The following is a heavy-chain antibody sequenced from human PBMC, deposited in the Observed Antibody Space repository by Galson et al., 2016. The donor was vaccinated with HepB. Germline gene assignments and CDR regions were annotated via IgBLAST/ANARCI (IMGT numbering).Heavy chain of an antibody. CDR3: AHKRAVTGSRGDFDY. CDR2: IYWNDDK. CDR1: GFSFTASGVG. V-gene: IGHV2-5*01. D-gene: IGHD6-19*01. J-gene: IGHJ4*02. Sequence: PALVKPTQTLTLTCTFSGFSFTASGVGVGWIRQPPGKAPEWLALIYWNDDKAYRPSLNSRLAITRGTSKNRVVLTLTNMDPMDTATYYCAHKRAVTGSRGDFDYWGPGTLVTVSS.